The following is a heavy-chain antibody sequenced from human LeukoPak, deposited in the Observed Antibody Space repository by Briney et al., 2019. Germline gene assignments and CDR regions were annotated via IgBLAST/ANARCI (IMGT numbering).Heavy chain of an antibody. V-gene: IGHV3-49*03. CDR1: GFTFDDYA. CDR2: IGSKAYGGTT. J-gene: IGHJ4*02. D-gene: IGHD6-6*01. CDR3: TRDRVSVSLIGGSSSHC. Sequence: GGSLRLSCTASGFTFDDYAMGWFRQAPGKGLEWVGFIGSKAYGGTTEYAASVKGRFTISRDDSKSIAYLQMDSLKTEDTAVYYCTRDRVSVSLIGGSSSHCWGQGTLVTVSS.